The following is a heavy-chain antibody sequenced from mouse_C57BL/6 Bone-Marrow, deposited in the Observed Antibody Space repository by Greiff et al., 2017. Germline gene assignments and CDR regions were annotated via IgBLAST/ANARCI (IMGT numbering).Heavy chain of an antibody. D-gene: IGHD1-1*01. CDR1: GFTFSSYA. CDR2: ISSGGDYI. Sequence: DVMLVESGEGLVKPGGSLKLSCAASGFTFSSYAMSWVRQTPEKRLEWVAYISSGGDYIYYADTVKGRFTISRDNARNTLYLQMSSLKSEDTAMYYCTRDHYYGSSYVAWFAYWGQGTLVTVSA. J-gene: IGHJ3*01. V-gene: IGHV5-9-1*02. CDR3: TRDHYYGSSYVAWFAY.